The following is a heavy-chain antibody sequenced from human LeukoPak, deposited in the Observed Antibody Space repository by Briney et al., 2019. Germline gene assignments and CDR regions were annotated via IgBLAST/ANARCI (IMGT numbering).Heavy chain of an antibody. V-gene: IGHV3-30*02. CDR1: GFTFSSYS. CDR3: AKGVKYIVMVTAQHYFDY. CDR2: IRFDGSNK. Sequence: GGSLRLSCAASGFTFSSYSMYWVRQAPGKGLEWVAFIRFDGSNKYYADSVKGRFTISRDNSKNTLYLQMNTLRADDTAVYYCAKGVKYIVMVTAQHYFDYWGQGTLVTVPS. J-gene: IGHJ4*02. D-gene: IGHD2-21*02.